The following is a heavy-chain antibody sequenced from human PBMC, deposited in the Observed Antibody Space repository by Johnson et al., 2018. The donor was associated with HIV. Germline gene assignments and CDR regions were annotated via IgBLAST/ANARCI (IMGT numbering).Heavy chain of an antibody. D-gene: IGHD6-6*01. CDR3: AKDRGSSSGWDAFDI. V-gene: IGHV3-33*06. CDR1: GFTFSSYG. CDR2: IWYDGSNK. J-gene: IGHJ3*02. Sequence: VQLVESGGGVVQPGRSLRLSCAASGFTFSSYGMHWVRQAPGKGLEWVAVIWYDGSNKYYADSVKGRFTISRDNSKNTLYLQMNSLRAEDTAVYYCAKDRGSSSGWDAFDIWGQGTM.